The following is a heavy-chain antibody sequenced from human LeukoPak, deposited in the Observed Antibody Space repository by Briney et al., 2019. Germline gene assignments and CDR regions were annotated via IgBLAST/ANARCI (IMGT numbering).Heavy chain of an antibody. D-gene: IGHD2-2*01. J-gene: IGHJ4*02. CDR2: ISAYNGNT. V-gene: IGHV1-18*01. Sequence: ASVTVSCKASGYTFTSYGISWVRQAPGQGLEWMGWISAYNGNTSYAQTLQGRVTMTTDTSTSTAYMELRSLRSDDTAVYYCARDLWLWSSTSRAHGYWGQGTLVTVSS. CDR1: GYTFTSYG. CDR3: ARDLWLWSSTSRAHGY.